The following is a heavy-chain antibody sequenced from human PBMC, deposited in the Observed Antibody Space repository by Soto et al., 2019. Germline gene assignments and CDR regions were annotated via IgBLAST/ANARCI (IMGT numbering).Heavy chain of an antibody. D-gene: IGHD2-2*01. CDR3: AKGSRRLPAAPYYYYHMDV. CDR1: GFTFSSYA. V-gene: IGHV3-23*01. Sequence: GGSLRLSCAASGFTFSSYAMSWVRQAPGKGLEWVSAISGSGGSTYYADSVKGRFTISRDNFKNTLYLQMNSLRAEDTAVYYCAKGSRRLPAAPYYYYHMDVWGKGTTVPVSS. CDR2: ISGSGGST. J-gene: IGHJ6*03.